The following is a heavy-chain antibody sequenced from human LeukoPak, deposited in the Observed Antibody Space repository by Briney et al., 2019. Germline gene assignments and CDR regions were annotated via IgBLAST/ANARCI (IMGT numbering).Heavy chain of an antibody. J-gene: IGHJ4*02. D-gene: IGHD3-22*01. CDR3: AKRARRYYDSSGYSDY. CDR2: ISGSGGST. V-gene: IGHV3-23*01. CDR1: GFTFSSYA. Sequence: PGGSLRLSCAASGFTFSSYAMSWVRQAPGQGLEWVSAISGSGGSTYYADSVKGRFTISRDNSKNTLYLQMNSLRAEDTAVYYCAKRARRYYDSSGYSDYWGQGTLVTVSS.